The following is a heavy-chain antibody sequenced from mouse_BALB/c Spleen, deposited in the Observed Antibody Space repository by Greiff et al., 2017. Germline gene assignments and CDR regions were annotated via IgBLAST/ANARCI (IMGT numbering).Heavy chain of an antibody. D-gene: IGHD1-1*01. CDR1: GYSFTDYN. V-gene: IGHV1S135*01. CDR2: IDPYNGGT. CDR3: GLHYGSSSLPYFDY. Sequence: LVESGPELVKPGASVKVSCKASGYSFTDYNMYWVKQSHGKSLEWIGYIDPYNGGTSYNQKFKGKATLTVDKSSSTAFMHLNSLTSEDSAVYYCGLHYGSSSLPYFDYWGQGTTLTVSS. J-gene: IGHJ2*01.